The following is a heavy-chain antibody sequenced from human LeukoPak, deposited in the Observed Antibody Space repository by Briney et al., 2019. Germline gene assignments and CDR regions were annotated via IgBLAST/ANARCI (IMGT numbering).Heavy chain of an antibody. D-gene: IGHD3-22*01. CDR1: GGTFSSYA. CDR2: IIPIFGTA. J-gene: IGHJ4*02. Sequence: SVKVSCKASGGTFSSYAISWVRQAPGQGLEWMGGIIPIFGTANYAQKFQGRVTITADESTSTAYMKLSSLRSEDTAVYYCAREFTYYYDSSGYYYWGQGTLVTVSS. V-gene: IGHV1-69*01. CDR3: AREFTYYYDSSGYYY.